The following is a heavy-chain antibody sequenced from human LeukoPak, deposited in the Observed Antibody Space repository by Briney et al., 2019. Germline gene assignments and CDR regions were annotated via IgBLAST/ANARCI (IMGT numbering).Heavy chain of an antibody. J-gene: IGHJ4*02. D-gene: IGHD6-19*01. Sequence: SETLSLTCTVSGGSISSYYWSWIRQPPGEGLEWIGYIYYSGSTNYNPSLKSRVTISVDTSKNQFSLKLSSVTAADTAVYYCARLVTRTGYSSGWPARYENYFDYWGQGTLVTVSS. CDR2: IYYSGST. CDR3: ARLVTRTGYSSGWPARYENYFDY. V-gene: IGHV4-59*08. CDR1: GGSISSYY.